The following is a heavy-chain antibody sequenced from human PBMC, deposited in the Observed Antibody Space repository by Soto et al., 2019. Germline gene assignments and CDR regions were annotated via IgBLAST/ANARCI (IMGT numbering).Heavy chain of an antibody. CDR1: GGSFSGYY. J-gene: IGHJ5*02. CDR3: ARLRITMVRGVIYWFDP. V-gene: IGHV4-34*01. CDR2: INHSGST. D-gene: IGHD3-10*01. Sequence: SETLSLTCAVYGGSFSGYYWSWIRQPPGKGLEWIGEINHSGSTNYNPSLKSRVTISVDTSKNQFSLKLSSVTAADTAVYYCARLRITMVRGVIYWFDPWGQGTLVTVS.